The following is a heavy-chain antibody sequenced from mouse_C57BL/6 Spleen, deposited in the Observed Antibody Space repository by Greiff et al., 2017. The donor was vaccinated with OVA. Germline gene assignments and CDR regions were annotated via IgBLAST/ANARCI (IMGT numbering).Heavy chain of an antibody. J-gene: IGHJ3*01. D-gene: IGHD2-4*01. CDR2: IYPGDGDT. V-gene: IGHV1-82*01. CDR3: ARDDYETLAY. CDR1: GYAFSSSW. Sequence: QVQLKESGPELVKPGASVKISCKASGYAFSSSWMNWVKQRPGKGLEWIGRIYPGDGDTNYNGKFKGKATLTADKSSSTAYMQLSSLTSEDSAVYFCARDDYETLAYWGQGTLVTVSA.